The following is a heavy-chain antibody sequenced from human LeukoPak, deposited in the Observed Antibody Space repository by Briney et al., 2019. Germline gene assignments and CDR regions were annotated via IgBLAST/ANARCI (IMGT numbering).Heavy chain of an antibody. D-gene: IGHD3-22*01. CDR3: ARTYYYDSSQRDYYYYGMDV. CDR2: FDPEDGET. Sequence: GASVKVSCKVSGYTLTELSMHWVRQAPGKGLEWMGGFDPEDGETIYAQKFQGRVTMTEDTSTDTAYMELSSRRSEDTAVYYCARTYYYDSSQRDYYYYGMDVWGQGTTVTVSS. V-gene: IGHV1-24*01. J-gene: IGHJ6*02. CDR1: GYTLTELS.